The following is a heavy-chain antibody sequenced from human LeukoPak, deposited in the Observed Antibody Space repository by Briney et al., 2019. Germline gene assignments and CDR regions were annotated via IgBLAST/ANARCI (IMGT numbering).Heavy chain of an antibody. CDR2: IYPGDSDT. D-gene: IGHD6-13*01. Sequence: GESLKISRKGSGYSFTSYWIGWVRQMPGKGLEWMGIIYPGDSDTRYSPSFQGQVTISADKSISTAYLQWSSLKASDTAMYYCARRGIAAAGIGLNYFDYWGQGTLVTVSS. J-gene: IGHJ4*02. CDR3: ARRGIAAAGIGLNYFDY. V-gene: IGHV5-51*01. CDR1: GYSFTSYW.